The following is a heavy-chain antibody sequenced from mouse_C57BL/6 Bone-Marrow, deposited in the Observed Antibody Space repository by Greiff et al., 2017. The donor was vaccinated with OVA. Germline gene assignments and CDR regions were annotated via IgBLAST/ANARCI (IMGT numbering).Heavy chain of an antibody. CDR3: TSRLLRHWYFDV. V-gene: IGHV6-6*01. CDR2: IRNKANNHAT. J-gene: IGHJ1*03. Sequence: EVQRVESGGGLVQPGGSMKLSCAASGFTFSDAWMDWVRQSPEKGLEWVAEIRNKANNHATYYAESVKGRFTISRDDSKSSVYLQMNSLRAEDTGIYYCTSRLLRHWYFDVWGTGTTVTVSS. CDR1: GFTFSDAW. D-gene: IGHD1-2*01.